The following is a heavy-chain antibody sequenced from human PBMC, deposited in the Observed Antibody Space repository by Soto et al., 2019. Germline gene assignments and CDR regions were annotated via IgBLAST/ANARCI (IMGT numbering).Heavy chain of an antibody. Sequence: QVQLVESGGGVVQPGRSLRLSCAASGFTFSYYAMHWVRQAPGKGLEWVAVIWYDGSNKYYADSVKGRFTISRDNSKNTLYLQMNSLRVEDTAVYYCASLHPASGALWGQGTLVTVSS. J-gene: IGHJ4*02. CDR3: ASLHPASGAL. V-gene: IGHV3-33*01. D-gene: IGHD4-17*01. CDR1: GFTFSYYA. CDR2: IWYDGSNK.